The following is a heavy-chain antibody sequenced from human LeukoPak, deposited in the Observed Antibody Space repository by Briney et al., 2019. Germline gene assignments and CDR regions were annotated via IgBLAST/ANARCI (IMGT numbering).Heavy chain of an antibody. CDR3: ARGYGSGWYVDWFDP. J-gene: IGHJ5*02. CDR1: GFTFSSYW. CDR2: IKQDGSEK. D-gene: IGHD6-19*01. V-gene: IGHV3-7*01. Sequence: GGSLRLSCAASGFTFSSYWMSWVRQAPGKGLEWMANIKQDGSEKYYVDSVKGRFTISRDNAKNSLYLQMNSLRAEDTAVYYCARGYGSGWYVDWFDPWGQGTLVAVSS.